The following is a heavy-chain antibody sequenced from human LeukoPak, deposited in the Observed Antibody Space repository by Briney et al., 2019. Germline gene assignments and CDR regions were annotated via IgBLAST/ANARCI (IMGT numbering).Heavy chain of an antibody. CDR3: ARIVFWSGYYFGKEENWFDP. Sequence: ASVKVSCKISGYTFITYYIHWLRQAPGQGLEWMGRINSNTGDTNYAQNFQGRVTMARDTSISTAYMELSRLMSDDTAVYYCARIVFWSGYYFGKEENWFDPWGQGTLVTVSS. J-gene: IGHJ5*02. CDR1: GYTFITYY. V-gene: IGHV1-2*06. D-gene: IGHD3-3*01. CDR2: INSNTGDT.